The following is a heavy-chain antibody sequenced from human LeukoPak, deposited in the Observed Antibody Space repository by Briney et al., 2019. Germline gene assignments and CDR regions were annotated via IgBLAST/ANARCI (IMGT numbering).Heavy chain of an antibody. J-gene: IGHJ4*02. CDR1: GFTYRSYA. D-gene: IGHD6-13*01. V-gene: IGHV3-30*04. Sequence: PGRSLRLSCPASGFTYRSYAMHWVRQAPGKGLEGVAVISYDGSNKYYADSVKGRFTISRGNSKNTLYLQMNSLRAEDTAVYYCARYSSSWGLFDYWGQGTLVTVSS. CDR3: ARYSSSWGLFDY. CDR2: ISYDGSNK.